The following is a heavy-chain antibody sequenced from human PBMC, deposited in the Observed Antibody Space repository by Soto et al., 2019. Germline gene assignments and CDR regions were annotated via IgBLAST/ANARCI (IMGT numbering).Heavy chain of an antibody. CDR1: GYSFTSYW. CDR3: ARGLSGPVVIASPYYFDY. CDR2: IYPGDPDT. D-gene: IGHD3-22*01. J-gene: IGHJ4*02. Sequence: LKISCKGSGYSFTSYWIGWVRQMPGKGLEWMGIIYPGDPDTRYSPSFQGQVTISADKSISTAYLQWSSLKASDTAMYYCARGLSGPVVIASPYYFDYWGQGTLVTVSS. V-gene: IGHV5-51*01.